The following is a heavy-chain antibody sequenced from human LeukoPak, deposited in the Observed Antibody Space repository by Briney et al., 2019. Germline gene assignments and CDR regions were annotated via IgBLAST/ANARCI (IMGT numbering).Heavy chain of an antibody. D-gene: IGHD3-10*01. Sequence: ASVKVSCKASGYTFTSYGISWVRQAPGQGLEWVGRINGNSGGTNYAQKFQGRVTMTRDTSISTAYMELRRLRSDDTAVYYCARDVYGSNWFDPWGQGTLVTVSS. CDR1: GYTFTSYG. CDR2: INGNSGGT. V-gene: IGHV1-2*06. J-gene: IGHJ5*02. CDR3: ARDVYGSNWFDP.